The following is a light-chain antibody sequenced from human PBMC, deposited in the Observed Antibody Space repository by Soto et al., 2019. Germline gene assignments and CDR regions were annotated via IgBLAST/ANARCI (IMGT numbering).Light chain of an antibody. CDR3: LRYNAFSQT. CDR1: QSMNDW. CDR2: DAS. V-gene: IGKV1-5*01. J-gene: IGKJ1*01. Sequence: DIQMTQSPSTLSASVGDRVTITCRASQSMNDWLAWYQQKPGKAPKVLVYDASSLQSGVPSRFSGSGSGTDFTLTIDGLQPDDVATYYCLRYNAFSQTFGQGTKVEL.